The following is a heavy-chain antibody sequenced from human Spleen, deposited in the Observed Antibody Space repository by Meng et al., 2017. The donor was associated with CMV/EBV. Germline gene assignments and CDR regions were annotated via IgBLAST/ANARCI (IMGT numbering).Heavy chain of an antibody. CDR3: ARRSGYSGQHFDY. J-gene: IGHJ4*02. D-gene: IGHD5-12*01. V-gene: IGHV1-46*01. Sequence: KAAGYTFTSYDMHWVRQDPGQGLEWMGIINPSGGSTSYAQKFQGRVTMTRDTSTSTVYMELSSLRSEDTAVYYCARRSGYSGQHFDYWGQGTLVTVSS. CDR2: INPSGGST. CDR1: GYTFTSYD.